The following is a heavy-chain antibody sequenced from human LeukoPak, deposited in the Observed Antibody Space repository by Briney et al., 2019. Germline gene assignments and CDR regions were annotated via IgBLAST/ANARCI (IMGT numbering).Heavy chain of an antibody. J-gene: IGHJ4*02. Sequence: GGSLRLSCAASGFTFSSYGMHWVRQAPGKGLEWVTFLRGSTEAEYYTDSVKGRFTISRDISKSTLYLQMNSLRPEDTAVYYCAKGAYDYYNYCDSWGQGTLVTVSS. D-gene: IGHD2-21*02. V-gene: IGHV3-30*02. CDR2: LRGSTEAE. CDR3: AKGAYDYYNYCDS. CDR1: GFTFSSYG.